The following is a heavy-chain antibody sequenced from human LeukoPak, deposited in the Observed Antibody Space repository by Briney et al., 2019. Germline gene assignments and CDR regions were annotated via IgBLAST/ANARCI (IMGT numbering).Heavy chain of an antibody. D-gene: IGHD3-10*01. V-gene: IGHV4-59*01. CDR2: IYYSGSS. CDR3: ARGVGSGSYYGDY. CDR1: GGSISSYY. Sequence: PSETLSLTCTVSGGSISSYYWSWIRQPPGKGLEWIGYIYYSGSSNYNPSLKSRVTISVDTSKNQFSLKLSSVTAADTAVYYCARGVGSGSYYGDYWGQGTLVTVSS. J-gene: IGHJ4*02.